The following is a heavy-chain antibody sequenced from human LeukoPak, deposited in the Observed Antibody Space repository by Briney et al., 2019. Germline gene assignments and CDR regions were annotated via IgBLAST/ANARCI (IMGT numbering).Heavy chain of an antibody. V-gene: IGHV4-34*01. J-gene: IGHJ4*02. D-gene: IGHD3-22*01. CDR2: INHRGST. Sequence: SETLSLTCAVYGGSFSGYWWSWVRLPPGKGLEWIGEINHRGSTNYNPSLKSRVTIAVDTSEIQFSLKLSSVTAADTAVYYCARGPPLNPGDFDSSGYYYFDYWGLGTLVTVSS. CDR1: GGSFSGYW. CDR3: ARGPPLNPGDFDSSGYYYFDY.